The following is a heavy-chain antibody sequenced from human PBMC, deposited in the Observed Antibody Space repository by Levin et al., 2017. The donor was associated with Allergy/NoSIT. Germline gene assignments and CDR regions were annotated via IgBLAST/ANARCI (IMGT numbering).Heavy chain of an antibody. CDR3: ARGPGYYYGSASDAFDI. CDR2: ISSRSSTI. CDR1: GFTFSGYS. D-gene: IGHD3-10*01. V-gene: IGHV3-48*02. Sequence: QAGGSLRLSCAASGFTFSGYSMNWVRQAPGKGLEWLSYISSRSSTIYYADPVKGRFTISRDNAKNSLYLQMNSLRDEDTAVYYCARGPGYYYGSASDAFDIWGQGTMVTVSS. J-gene: IGHJ3*02.